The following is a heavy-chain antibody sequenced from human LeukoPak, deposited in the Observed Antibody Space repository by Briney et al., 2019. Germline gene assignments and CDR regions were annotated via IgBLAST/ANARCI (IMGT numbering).Heavy chain of an antibody. CDR1: GFTFSSYA. CDR2: ISYDGSNK. V-gene: IGHV3-30*04. D-gene: IGHD1-26*01. CDR3: AKDWERWELRSFLDY. Sequence: RSLRLSCAASGFTFSSYAMHWVRQAPGKGLEWVAVISYDGSNKYYADSVKGRFTISRDNSKNTLYLQMNSLRAEDTAVYYCAKDWERWELRSFLDYWGQGTLVTVSS. J-gene: IGHJ4*02.